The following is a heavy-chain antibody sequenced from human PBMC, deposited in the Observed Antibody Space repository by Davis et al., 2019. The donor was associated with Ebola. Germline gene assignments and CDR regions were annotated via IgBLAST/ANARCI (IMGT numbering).Heavy chain of an antibody. D-gene: IGHD2-15*01. V-gene: IGHV3-7*03. J-gene: IGHJ4*02. Sequence: GESLKISCATSGLTFSSLGMSWVRQAPGKGLEWVATIKKDGIQKYYVDSVKGRFIISRDNAKNSLYLQMNSLRDEDTAVYYCAKSGDIVVVVAAPIDYWGQGTLVTVSS. CDR2: IKKDGIQK. CDR1: GLTFSSLG. CDR3: AKSGDIVVVVAAPIDY.